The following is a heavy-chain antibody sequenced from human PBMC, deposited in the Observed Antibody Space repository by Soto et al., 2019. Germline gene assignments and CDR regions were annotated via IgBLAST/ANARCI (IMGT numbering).Heavy chain of an antibody. Sequence: GGSLRLSCAASGFTFSSYAMSWVRQAPGKGLEWVSAISGSGGSTYYADSVKGRFTISRDNSKNTLYLQMNSLRAEDTAVYYCAKDQGGHYSNYRPYYFDYWGQGTLVTVSS. CDR1: GFTFSSYA. V-gene: IGHV3-23*01. CDR2: ISGSGGST. CDR3: AKDQGGHYSNYRPYYFDY. J-gene: IGHJ4*02. D-gene: IGHD4-4*01.